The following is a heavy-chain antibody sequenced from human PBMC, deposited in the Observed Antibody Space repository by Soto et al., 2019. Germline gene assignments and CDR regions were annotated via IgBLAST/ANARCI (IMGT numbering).Heavy chain of an antibody. CDR2: IDPSDSYT. J-gene: IGHJ4*01. Sequence: GESLKISCKGFGYNFMAYWISWVRQTPGKGLEWMGRIDPSDSYTNYSPSFQGHGTISVDTSISTAYLQWSSLKASDTAIYYCARGLFPHSSYDCLVVWDLETLLTVSS. D-gene: IGHD4-4*01. V-gene: IGHV5-10-1*01. CDR3: ARGLFPHSSYDCLVV. CDR1: GYNFMAYW.